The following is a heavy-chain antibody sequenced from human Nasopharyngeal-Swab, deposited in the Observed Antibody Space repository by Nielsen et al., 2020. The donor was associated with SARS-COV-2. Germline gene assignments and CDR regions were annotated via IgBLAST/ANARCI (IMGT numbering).Heavy chain of an antibody. CDR2: IYYSGST. CDR3: ARTGYGSGSYYTSHYYYYGMDV. CDR1: GSSIRSSSSY. V-gene: IGHV4-31*03. D-gene: IGHD3-10*01. Sequence: SETLSLTCTVSGSSIRSSSSYWGWIRQHPGKGLEWIGYIYYSGSTYYNPSLKSRVTISVDTSKNQFSLKLSSVTAADTAVYYCARTGYGSGSYYTSHYYYYGMDVWGQGTTVTVSS. J-gene: IGHJ6*02.